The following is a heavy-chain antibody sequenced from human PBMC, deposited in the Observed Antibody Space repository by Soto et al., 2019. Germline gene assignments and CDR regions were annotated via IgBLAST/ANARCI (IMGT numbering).Heavy chain of an antibody. CDR3: ARGGVAARNYYYGMDV. J-gene: IGHJ6*02. CDR2: INHSGST. CDR1: GGSFSGYY. D-gene: IGHD6-6*01. V-gene: IGHV4-34*01. Sequence: SETLSLTCAVYGGSFSGYYWSWIRQPPGKGLEWIGEINHSGSTNYNPSLKSRVTISVDTSKNQFSLELSSVTAADTAVYYCARGGVAARNYYYGMDVWGQGTTVTVSS.